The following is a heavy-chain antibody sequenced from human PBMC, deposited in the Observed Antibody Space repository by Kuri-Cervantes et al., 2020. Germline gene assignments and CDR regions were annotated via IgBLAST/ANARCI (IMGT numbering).Heavy chain of an antibody. Sequence: GESMKISCAASESTFSDYYMSWIRAAPGKGLELVSYISSSGSTIYYADSVKGRFTISMDNFKNTRYLQMNILRAEDTAVYYCAKGTDGGSSYGFFDYWGQGTLVTVSS. CDR3: AKGTDGGSSYGFFDY. J-gene: IGHJ4*02. CDR1: ESTFSDYY. CDR2: ISSSGSTI. V-gene: IGHV3-11*04. D-gene: IGHD3-16*01.